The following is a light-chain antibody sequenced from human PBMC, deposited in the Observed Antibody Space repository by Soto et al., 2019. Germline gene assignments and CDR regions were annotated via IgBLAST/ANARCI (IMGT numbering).Light chain of an antibody. CDR1: QSISDY. V-gene: IGKV1-39*01. J-gene: IGKJ3*01. Sequence: DIQMTQSPSSLSASVGDSVTITCRASQSISDYLNWYQQKPGKAPKLLVYAASSLQSGVPSRFSGSGSGTYSTLTISSRHPADFATDYCHQRYSTPFTFGAGTKVYIQ. CDR2: AAS. CDR3: HQRYSTPFT.